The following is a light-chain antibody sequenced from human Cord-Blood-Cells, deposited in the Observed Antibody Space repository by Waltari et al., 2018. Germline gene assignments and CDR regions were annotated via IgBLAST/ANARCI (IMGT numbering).Light chain of an antibody. J-gene: IGKJ2*01. V-gene: IGKV1-5*01. Sequence: DIQMTQSPSTLSAAVGDRVAITCRASQRISSWLAWYQQKPVKAPKLLIYDASSLESGVPSMFSGSGSGTEFTLTISSLQPDDFATYYCQQYNSYPYTFGQGTKLEIK. CDR2: DAS. CDR3: QQYNSYPYT. CDR1: QRISSW.